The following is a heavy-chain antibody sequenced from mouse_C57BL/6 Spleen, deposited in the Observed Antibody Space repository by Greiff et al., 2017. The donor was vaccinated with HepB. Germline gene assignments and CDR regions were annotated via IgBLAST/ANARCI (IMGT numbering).Heavy chain of an antibody. D-gene: IGHD1-1*01. J-gene: IGHJ2*01. CDR2: TNPTNGRT. V-gene: IGHV1S81*02. Sequence: VPLQQSGAELVKAGASVKMSCKASGYTFTSYWMHWVKQRLGQGLAWFAETNPTNGRTYYNEKFKSKATLTVDKSSSKAYMLLSGPTFEDSAVYYCARINKIVATYFDYWGQGTTLTVSS. CDR1: GYTFTSYW. CDR3: ARINKIVATYFDY.